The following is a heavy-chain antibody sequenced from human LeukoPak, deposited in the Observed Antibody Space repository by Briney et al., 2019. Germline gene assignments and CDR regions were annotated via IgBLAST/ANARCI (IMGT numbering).Heavy chain of an antibody. D-gene: IGHD6-6*01. CDR3: AKGEYSSSPWFDP. CDR2: IYYSGTT. CDR1: GGSISSGDYY. J-gene: IGHJ5*02. V-gene: IGHV4-30-4*01. Sequence: SETLSLTCTVSGGSISSGDYYWSWIRQPPGKGLEWIGYIYYSGTTYYNPSLKSRVTISVDTSKNQFSLRLSSVTAADTAVYYCAKGEYSSSPWFDPWGQETLVTVSS.